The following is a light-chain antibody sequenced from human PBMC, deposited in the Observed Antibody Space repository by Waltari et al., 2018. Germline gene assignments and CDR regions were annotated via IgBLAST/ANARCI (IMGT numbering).Light chain of an antibody. J-gene: IGKJ4*01. V-gene: IGKV1-39*01. CDR2: AAS. Sequence: DIQMTQSPSSLSASVGDRVTITCRASQSLSRYLNWYQQKPGKAPKLLIYAASSLQSGVPSRFSGSGSGTDFTLTISSLQPEEFATYYCQQSYSAPPLTFGGGTKVEIK. CDR1: QSLSRY. CDR3: QQSYSAPPLT.